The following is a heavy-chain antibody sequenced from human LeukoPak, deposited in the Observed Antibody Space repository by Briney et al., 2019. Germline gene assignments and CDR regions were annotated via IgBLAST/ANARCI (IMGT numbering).Heavy chain of an antibody. CDR3: ARVTVNENYYYYMDV. CDR1: GYTFTSYD. D-gene: IGHD4-11*01. CDR2: MNPNSGNT. J-gene: IGHJ6*03. Sequence: ASVKVSCKASGYTFTSYDINWLRQATGQGLEWMGWMNPNSGNTGYAQKFQGRVTITRNTSISTAYMELSSLRSEDTAVYYCARVTVNENYYYYMDVWGKGTTVTASS. V-gene: IGHV1-8*03.